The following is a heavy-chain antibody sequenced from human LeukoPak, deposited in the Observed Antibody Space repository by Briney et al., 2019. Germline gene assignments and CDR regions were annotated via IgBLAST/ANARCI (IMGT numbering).Heavy chain of an antibody. CDR1: GFTFSSYG. CDR2: IWYVGSNK. CDR3: AREGVGATYFDY. Sequence: GGSLKLSCAASGFTFSSYGMHWVRQAPGKGLEWVAVIWYVGSNKYYADSVKGRFSLSRDNSKSTLYLQMNSLRAEETAVYYCAREGVGATYFDYWGQGTLGTVSS. D-gene: IGHD1-26*01. J-gene: IGHJ4*02. V-gene: IGHV3-33*01.